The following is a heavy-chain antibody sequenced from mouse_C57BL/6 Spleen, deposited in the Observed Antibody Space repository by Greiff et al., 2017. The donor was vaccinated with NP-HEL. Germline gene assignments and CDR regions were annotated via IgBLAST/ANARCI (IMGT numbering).Heavy chain of an antibody. J-gene: IGHJ2*01. CDR2: ISSGGSYP. CDR3: ARHDGTFDY. D-gene: IGHD2-3*01. V-gene: IGHV5-6*01. CDR1: GFTFSSYG. Sequence: EVHLVESGGDLVKPGGSLKLSCAASGFTFSSYGMSWVRQTPDKRLEWVATISSGGSYPYYPDSVKGRFTISRDNAKNTLYLQMSSLKSEDTAMYYCARHDGTFDYWGQGTTLTVSS.